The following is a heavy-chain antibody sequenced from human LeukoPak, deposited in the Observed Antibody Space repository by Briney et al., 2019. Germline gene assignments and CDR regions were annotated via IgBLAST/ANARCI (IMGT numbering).Heavy chain of an antibody. Sequence: SETLSLTCTVSGGSISSSSYSWGWIRQPPGKGLEWIGSIYYSGSTYYNPSLKSRVTISVDTSKNQFSLKLSSVTAADTAVYYCATFPTTVVTPQDYWGQGTLVTVSS. CDR3: ATFPTTVVTPQDY. V-gene: IGHV4-39*01. D-gene: IGHD4-23*01. J-gene: IGHJ4*02. CDR1: GGSISSSSYS. CDR2: IYYSGST.